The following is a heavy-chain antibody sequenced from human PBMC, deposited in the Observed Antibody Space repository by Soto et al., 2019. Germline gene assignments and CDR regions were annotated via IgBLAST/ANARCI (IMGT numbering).Heavy chain of an antibody. CDR2: INPSGGST. Sequence: QVQLVQSGAEVKKPGASVKVSCKASGYTFTSYYMHWVRQAPGQGLEWMGIINPSGGSTSYAQKFQGRVTMTRDTSTSTVYMELSSLRSEDTAVYYCARAITCSGGSRYSPYFDYWGQGTLVTVSS. CDR1: GYTFTSYY. D-gene: IGHD2-15*01. J-gene: IGHJ4*02. CDR3: ARAITCSGGSRYSPYFDY. V-gene: IGHV1-46*01.